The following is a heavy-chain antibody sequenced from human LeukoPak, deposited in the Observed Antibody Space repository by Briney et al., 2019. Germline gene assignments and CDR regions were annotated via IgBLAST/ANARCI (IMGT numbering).Heavy chain of an antibody. J-gene: IGHJ5*02. D-gene: IGHD6-19*01. Sequence: ASVKVSCKASGYTFTGYYMHWVRQAPGQGLEWMGWINPNSGGTKYAQKFQGRVTMTRDTSISTAYMGLSRLRSDDTAEYYCAKGRVVAGTKSLTYNWFDPWGQGTLVTVSS. V-gene: IGHV1-2*02. CDR2: INPNSGGT. CDR1: GYTFTGYY. CDR3: AKGRVVAGTKSLTYNWFDP.